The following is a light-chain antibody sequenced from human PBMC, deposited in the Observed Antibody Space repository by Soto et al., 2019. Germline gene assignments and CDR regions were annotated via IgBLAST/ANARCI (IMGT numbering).Light chain of an antibody. Sequence: EVVLTQSPGTLSLSPGDRATLSCSASQSVSSYLAWYQQRPGQAPRLLIYDASNRATGIPARFSGSGSGTDFTLTIDNLEPEDFAIYYCQQRNNWPPITFGQGTRLEIK. CDR1: QSVSSY. CDR3: QQRNNWPPIT. CDR2: DAS. V-gene: IGKV3-11*01. J-gene: IGKJ5*01.